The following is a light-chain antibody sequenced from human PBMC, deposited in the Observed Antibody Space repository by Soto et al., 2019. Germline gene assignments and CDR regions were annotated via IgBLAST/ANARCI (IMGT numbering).Light chain of an antibody. CDR2: DAS. J-gene: IGKJ1*01. Sequence: MVLTQCPVTLSLSPGERATLSLRSSRTVGRSYLAWYQQKHGQAPRLLIYDASNRATGFPARFSGSGYGTDFNLTISSLETEDFAVYYCQQRYNWPWTFGQGTKVDIK. CDR1: RTVGRSY. V-gene: IGKV3-11*01. CDR3: QQRYNWPWT.